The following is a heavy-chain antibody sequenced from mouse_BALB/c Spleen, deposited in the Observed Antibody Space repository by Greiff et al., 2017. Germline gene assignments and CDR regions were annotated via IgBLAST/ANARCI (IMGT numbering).Heavy chain of an antibody. CDR2: ILPGSGST. J-gene: IGHJ4*01. CDR3: ARLITTRGVGAMDY. V-gene: IGHV1-9*01. CDR1: GYTFSSYW. D-gene: IGHD2-4*01. Sequence: VQLQQSGAELMKPGASVKISCKATGYTFSSYWIEWVKQRPGHGLEWIGEILPGSGSTNYNEKFKGKATFTADTSSNTAYMQLSSLTSEDSAVYYCARLITTRGVGAMDYWGQGTSVTVSS.